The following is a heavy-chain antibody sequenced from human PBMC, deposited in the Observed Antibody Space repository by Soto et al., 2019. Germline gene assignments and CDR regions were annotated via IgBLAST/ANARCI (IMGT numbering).Heavy chain of an antibody. V-gene: IGHV4-34*01. CDR2: INHSGST. CDR3: AMGGDYYDSSGYPQGFDY. J-gene: IGHJ4*02. Sequence: PSETLSLTCAVYGGSFSGYYWSWIRQPPGKGLEWIGEINHSGSTNYNPSLKSRVTISVDTSKNQFSLKLSSVTAADTAVYYCAMGGDYYDSSGYPQGFDYWGQGTLVTVS. D-gene: IGHD3-22*01. CDR1: GGSFSGYY.